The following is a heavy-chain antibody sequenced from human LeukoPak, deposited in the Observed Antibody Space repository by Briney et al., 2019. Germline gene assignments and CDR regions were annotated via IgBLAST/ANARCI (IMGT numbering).Heavy chain of an antibody. CDR2: MNPNSGNT. D-gene: IGHD6-19*01. CDR1: GYTFTSYD. V-gene: IGHV1-8*01. CDR3: ARGRKVGGQWLVRAYYYYYYMDV. J-gene: IGHJ6*03. Sequence: ASVKVSCKASGYTFTSYDINWVRQATRQGLEWMGWMNPNSGNTGYAQKFQGRVTMTRNTSISTAYMELSSLRSEDTAVYYCARGRKVGGQWLVRAYYYYYYMDVWGKGTTVTISS.